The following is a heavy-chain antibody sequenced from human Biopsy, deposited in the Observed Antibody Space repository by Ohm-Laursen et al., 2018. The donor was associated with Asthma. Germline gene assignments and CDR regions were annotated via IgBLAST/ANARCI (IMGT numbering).Heavy chain of an antibody. D-gene: IGHD5-12*01. CDR3: ARGYSGTDRIVYYYSGMEV. CDR2: LIPVLGTA. Sequence: GASVKVSCKASGGTLINYAISWVRQAPRQGLEWMGGLIPVLGTADYAPMFEGRVTITADESTSTAYLELTSLRFEDTAVYYCARGYSGTDRIVYYYSGMEVWGQGTTVTVSS. CDR1: GGTLINYA. V-gene: IGHV1-69*13. J-gene: IGHJ6*02.